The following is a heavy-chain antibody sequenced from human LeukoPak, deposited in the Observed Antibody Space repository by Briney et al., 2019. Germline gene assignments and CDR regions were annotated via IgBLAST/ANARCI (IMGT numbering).Heavy chain of an antibody. Sequence: ASVKVSCKASGYTFTSNHIHWVRQAPGQGPEWMGRINPDSGDTKYGQNFQGRVTLTRYTSISTAYMELSSLRSDDTAVYYCARDPSDSRYYDHWGQGTLVTVSS. CDR2: INPDSGDT. CDR1: GYTFTSNH. J-gene: IGHJ5*02. V-gene: IGHV1-2*06. CDR3: ARDPSDSRYYDH. D-gene: IGHD3-22*01.